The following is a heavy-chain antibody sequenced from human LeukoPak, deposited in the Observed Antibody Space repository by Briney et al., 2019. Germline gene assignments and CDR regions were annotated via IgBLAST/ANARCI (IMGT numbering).Heavy chain of an antibody. CDR2: IYYSGST. J-gene: IGHJ6*03. Sequence: SETLSLTCTVSGGSISSYYWSWIRQPPGKGLEWIGYIYYSGSTNYNPSLKSRVTISVDTSKNQFSLKLSSATAADTAVYYRARDMNYMDVWGKGTTVTVSS. V-gene: IGHV4-59*01. D-gene: IGHD3-16*01. CDR1: GGSISSYY. CDR3: ARDMNYMDV.